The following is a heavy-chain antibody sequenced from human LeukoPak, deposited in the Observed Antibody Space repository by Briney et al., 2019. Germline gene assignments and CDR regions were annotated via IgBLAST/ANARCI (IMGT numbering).Heavy chain of an antibody. CDR1: GGSISSYC. Sequence: SETLSLTCTVSGGSISSYCWGWIRQSPAKGLEWIGWSYHRGSASYNPSLKSRVAISVDTSKNQFSLKLTSVTAADTAVYYCARDRELGYWGQGTLVIVSS. D-gene: IGHD1-1*01. J-gene: IGHJ4*02. CDR2: SYHRGSA. V-gene: IGHV4-59*01. CDR3: ARDRELGY.